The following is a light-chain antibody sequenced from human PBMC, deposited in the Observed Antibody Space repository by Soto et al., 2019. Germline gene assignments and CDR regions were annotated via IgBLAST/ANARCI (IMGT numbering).Light chain of an antibody. Sequence: EIVMTQSPGTLSLSPGERVTLSCRASQSVSSNDLAWYQQTPGQAPRLLIYGASSRAAGIPDRFSGSGSGTDFTLTISRLEPEDFAVYYCQQYGSSPFTFGPGTKVDFK. J-gene: IGKJ3*01. CDR1: QSVSSND. V-gene: IGKV3-20*01. CDR2: GAS. CDR3: QQYGSSPFT.